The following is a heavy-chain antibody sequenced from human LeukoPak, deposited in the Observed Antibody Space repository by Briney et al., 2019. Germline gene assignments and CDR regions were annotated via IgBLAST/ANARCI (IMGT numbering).Heavy chain of an antibody. CDR3: ARAWGYSLDY. D-gene: IGHD3-22*01. CDR1: GGSISSGSYY. CDR2: IYTSGST. J-gene: IGHJ4*02. V-gene: IGHV4-61*02. Sequence: SETLSLTCTVSGGSISSGSYYWSWIRQPAGEGLEWIGRIYTSGSTNYNPSLKSRVTISVDTSKNQFSLKLSSVTAADTAVYYCARAWGYSLDYWGQGTLVTVSS.